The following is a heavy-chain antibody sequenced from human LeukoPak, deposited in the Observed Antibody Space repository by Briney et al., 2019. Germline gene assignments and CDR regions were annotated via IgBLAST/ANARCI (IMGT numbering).Heavy chain of an antibody. J-gene: IGHJ4*02. CDR3: AKVLRDYYFDY. V-gene: IGHV3-21*01. D-gene: IGHD3-9*01. Sequence: GGSLRLSCAASGFSFSGYNMNWVRQAPGKGLEWVSSITSSGSYIYHADSVKGRFTISRDNAKNSLYLQMNSLRAEDTAVYYCAKVLRDYYFDYWGQGTLFTVSS. CDR2: ITSSGSYI. CDR1: GFSFSGYN.